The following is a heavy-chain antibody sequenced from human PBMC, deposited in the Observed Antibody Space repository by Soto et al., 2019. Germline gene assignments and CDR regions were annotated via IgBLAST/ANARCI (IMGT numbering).Heavy chain of an antibody. V-gene: IGHV1-69*01. CDR2: IIPIFGTA. J-gene: IGHJ1*01. D-gene: IGHD2-21*02. CDR3: ASLKVVVTASGYFQL. Sequence: QVQLVQSGAEVKKPGSSVKVSCKASGGTFSSYAISWVRQAPGQGLEWMGGIIPIFGTANYAQKFQGRVTITADESTSTAYMEPSSLRSDDTAVYYCASLKVVVTASGYFQLWGQGTLVTVSS. CDR1: GGTFSSYA.